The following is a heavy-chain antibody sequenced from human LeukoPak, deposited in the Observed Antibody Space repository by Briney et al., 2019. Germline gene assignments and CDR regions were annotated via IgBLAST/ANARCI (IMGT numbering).Heavy chain of an antibody. Sequence: SETLSLTCTISGGSVSDYYWSWIRQSPGKGLEWIGYIYYTETSYNPSLKSRVTISADTSKNQFSLKLYSVTAADTAVYYCATRKLGNDYWGQGTLVTVSS. V-gene: IGHV4-59*02. D-gene: IGHD7-27*01. J-gene: IGHJ4*02. CDR2: IYYTET. CDR3: ATRKLGNDY. CDR1: GGSVSDYY.